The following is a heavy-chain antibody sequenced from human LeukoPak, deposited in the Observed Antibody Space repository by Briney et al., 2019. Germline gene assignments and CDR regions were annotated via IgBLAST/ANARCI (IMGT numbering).Heavy chain of an antibody. V-gene: IGHV1-8*03. Sequence: ASVKVSCKASGYTFTSYGISWVRQATGQGLEWMGWMNPNSGNTGYAQKFQGRVTITRNTSISTAYMELSSLRSEDTAVYYCARDTYYDILTGNWFDPWGQGTLVAVSS. D-gene: IGHD3-9*01. CDR2: MNPNSGNT. CDR3: ARDTYYDILTGNWFDP. J-gene: IGHJ5*02. CDR1: GYTFTSYG.